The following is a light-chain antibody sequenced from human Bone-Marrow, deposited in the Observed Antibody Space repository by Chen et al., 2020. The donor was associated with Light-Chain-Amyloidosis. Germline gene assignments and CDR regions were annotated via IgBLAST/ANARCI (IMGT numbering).Light chain of an antibody. CDR1: NTGSTS. V-gene: IGLV3-21*02. CDR3: QVWDRSSDRPV. CDR2: DDS. J-gene: IGLJ3*02. Sequence: SYVLTQPSSVSVAPGQTAPIACGGNNTGSTSVHWYQQSPGQAPLLVVYDDSYRPAGIPERLSGSNSGNTATLTISRVEAGDEADSYCQVWDRSSDRPVFGGGTKLTVL.